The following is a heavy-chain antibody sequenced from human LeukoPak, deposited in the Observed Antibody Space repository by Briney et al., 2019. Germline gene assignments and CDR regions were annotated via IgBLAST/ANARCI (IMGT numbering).Heavy chain of an antibody. V-gene: IGHV3-30*03. Sequence: GGSLRLSCAASGFTFSTYGMHWVRQAPGKGLEWVAVISYDGSNKYYADSVKGRFTISRDNSKNTLYLQMITLRAEDTAVYYCARDSSSFLDYWGQGTLVTVSS. CDR1: GFTFSTYG. CDR2: ISYDGSNK. CDR3: ARDSSSFLDY. J-gene: IGHJ4*02. D-gene: IGHD6-6*01.